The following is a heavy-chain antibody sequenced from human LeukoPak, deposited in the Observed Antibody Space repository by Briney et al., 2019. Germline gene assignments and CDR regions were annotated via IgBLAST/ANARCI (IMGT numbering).Heavy chain of an antibody. D-gene: IGHD3-22*01. CDR1: EFTFSDYW. Sequence: GGSLRLSCAASEFTFSDYWMSWVRQAPGKGLEWVANIKEDGSEKYYVDSVKGRFTISRDNAKNSLYLQMNSLRAEDTAIYYCAKPYYYDSSGHNWFDPWGQGTLVTVSS. CDR3: AKPYYYDSSGHNWFDP. V-gene: IGHV3-7*01. J-gene: IGHJ5*02. CDR2: IKEDGSEK.